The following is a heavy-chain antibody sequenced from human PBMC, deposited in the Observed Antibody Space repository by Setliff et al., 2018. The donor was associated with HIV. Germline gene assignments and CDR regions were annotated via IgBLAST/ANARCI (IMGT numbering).Heavy chain of an antibody. CDR2: ISAENGNT. V-gene: IGHV1-18*01. J-gene: IGHJ6*03. CDR3: ERGRTVPAASYYYMDV. CDR1: GYSFSSYG. Sequence: GASVKVSCKAYGYSFSSYGLNWVRQAPGQGLEWLGWISAENGNTNYAQKFQGRVTMTTDTSTSTAYMELRSLRSDDTAVYYCERGRTVPAASYYYMDVWGKGTTVTVSS. D-gene: IGHD2-2*01.